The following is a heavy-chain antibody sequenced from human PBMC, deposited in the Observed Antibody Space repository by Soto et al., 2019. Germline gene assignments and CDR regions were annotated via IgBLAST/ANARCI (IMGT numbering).Heavy chain of an antibody. Sequence: QITLKESGPTLVKPTQTLTLTCTFSGFSLSTSGVGVGWIRQPPGKALEWLALIYWNDDKRYSPSLKSRLTINMDTSKNQVVLTMTNMDPVDTATYYCAYSPFYESSGYPDSWGQGTLVTVSS. J-gene: IGHJ5*01. CDR3: AYSPFYESSGYPDS. V-gene: IGHV2-5*01. CDR2: IYWNDDK. D-gene: IGHD3-22*01. CDR1: GFSLSTSGVG.